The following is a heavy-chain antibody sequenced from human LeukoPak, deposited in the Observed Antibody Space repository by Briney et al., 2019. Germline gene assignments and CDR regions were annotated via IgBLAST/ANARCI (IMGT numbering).Heavy chain of an antibody. CDR3: ARHEIDSSGYYLDY. CDR2: IYYSGST. CDR1: GGSISSYY. V-gene: IGHV4-59*08. J-gene: IGHJ4*02. D-gene: IGHD3-22*01. Sequence: PSETLSLTCTVSGGSISSYYWSWIRQPPGKGLERIGYIYYSGSTNYNPSLKSRVTISVDTSKNQFSLKLSSVTAADTAVYYCARHEIDSSGYYLDYWGQGTLVTVSS.